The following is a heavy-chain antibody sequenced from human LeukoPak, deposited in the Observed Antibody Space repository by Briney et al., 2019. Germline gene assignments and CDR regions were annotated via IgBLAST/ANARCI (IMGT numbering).Heavy chain of an antibody. V-gene: IGHV5-51*01. D-gene: IGHD3-22*01. CDR1: GYSFTSYW. CDR3: ARRYYYDSSGYYYTDNYYFDY. Sequence: GESLKISCKGSGYSFTSYWIGWVRQMPGKGLEWMGIIYPGDSDTRYSPSFQGQVTISADKSISTAYLQWSSLKASDTAMYYCARRYYYDSSGYYYTDNYYFDYWGQGTLVTVSS. CDR2: IYPGDSDT. J-gene: IGHJ4*02.